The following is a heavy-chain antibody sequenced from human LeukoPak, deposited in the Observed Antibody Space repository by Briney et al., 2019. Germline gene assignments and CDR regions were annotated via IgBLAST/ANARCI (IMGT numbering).Heavy chain of an antibody. CDR3: AKDYSDLRVADVFFEY. J-gene: IGHJ4*02. Sequence: GGSLRLSCAASGLISSNHAMSWVRQAPGKGLEWVSGITSGFTPHYADSVKGRFTISRDNSKNTFHLQMNSLRAEDTAVYYCAKDYSDLRVADVFFEYWGQGTLVTVSS. CDR1: GLISSNHA. D-gene: IGHD2-15*01. V-gene: IGHV3-23*01. CDR2: ITSGFTP.